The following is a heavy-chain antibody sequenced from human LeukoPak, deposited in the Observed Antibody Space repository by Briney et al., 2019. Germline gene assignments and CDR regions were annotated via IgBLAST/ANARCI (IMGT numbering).Heavy chain of an antibody. Sequence: SETLSLTCAVYGGSFSGYYWSWIRQPPGKGLEWIGEINHSGSTNYNPSLKGRVTISVDTSKNQFSLKLSSVTAADTAVYYCARGSSSSGRDYDYWGQGTLVTVSS. D-gene: IGHD6-6*01. CDR2: INHSGST. J-gene: IGHJ4*02. CDR3: ARGSSSSGRDYDY. CDR1: GGSFSGYY. V-gene: IGHV4-34*01.